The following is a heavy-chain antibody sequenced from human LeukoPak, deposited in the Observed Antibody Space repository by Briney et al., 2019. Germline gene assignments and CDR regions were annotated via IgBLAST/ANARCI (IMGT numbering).Heavy chain of an antibody. J-gene: IGHJ4*02. D-gene: IGHD1-14*01. CDR2: IKQDGNEK. CDR3: TRDPLTQNDY. CDR1: GFTFDSYW. Sequence: PGGSLRLSCAASGFTFDSYWMSWVRQAPGKGLEWVANIKQDGNEKYYVDSVKGRFTIYRDNAENSLYLQMNSLRAEDTAVYYCTRDPLTQNDYWGQVTLVTVSS. V-gene: IGHV3-7*01.